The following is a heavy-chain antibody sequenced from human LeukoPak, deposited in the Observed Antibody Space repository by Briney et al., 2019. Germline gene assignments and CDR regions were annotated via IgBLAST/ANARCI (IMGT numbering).Heavy chain of an antibody. D-gene: IGHD6-19*01. Sequence: PSETLSLTCAVYGGSFSGYYWSWIRQPPGKGLEWIGEINHSGSTNYNPSLKSRVTISVDTSKNQFSLKVNFVTAADTAVYYCARRRYSSGWNPLDYWGQGTLVTVSS. CDR2: INHSGST. J-gene: IGHJ4*02. CDR3: ARRRYSSGWNPLDY. V-gene: IGHV4-34*01. CDR1: GGSFSGYY.